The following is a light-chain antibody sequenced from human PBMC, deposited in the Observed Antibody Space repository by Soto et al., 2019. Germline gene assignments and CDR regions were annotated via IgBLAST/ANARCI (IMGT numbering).Light chain of an antibody. J-gene: IGKJ2*01. CDR2: AAS. V-gene: IGKV1-39*01. Sequence: DIQMTQSPSSLSASIGDRVTITCRASQSITNYLHWYQQTPGKAPKLLIYAASSLQDGVPARFSGSGSGTDFTITISSLQPEDFATYYCQQSDSSPTFGQGTKVEIK. CDR1: QSITNY. CDR3: QQSDSSPT.